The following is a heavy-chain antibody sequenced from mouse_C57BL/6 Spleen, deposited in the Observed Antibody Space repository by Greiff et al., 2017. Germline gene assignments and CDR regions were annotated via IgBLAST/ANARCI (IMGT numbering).Heavy chain of an antibody. J-gene: IGHJ2*01. Sequence: LQLQQPGAELVRPGSSVKLSCKASGYTFTSYWMHWVKQRPIQGLEWIGNIDPSDSETHYNQKFKDKATLTVDKSSSTAYMQLSSLTSEDSAVYYCARGNWDEGYWGQGTTLTVSS. CDR1: GYTFTSYW. CDR3: ARGNWDEGY. D-gene: IGHD4-1*01. CDR2: IDPSDSET. V-gene: IGHV1-52*01.